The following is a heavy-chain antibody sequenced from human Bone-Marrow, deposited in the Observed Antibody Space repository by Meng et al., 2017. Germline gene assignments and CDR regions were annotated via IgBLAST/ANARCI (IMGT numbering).Heavy chain of an antibody. J-gene: IGHJ6*02. CDR1: GVTFSSYW. CDR2: IKQDGSEK. Sequence: ETLSLTCAASGVTFSSYWMSWVRQAPGKGLEWVANIKQDGSEKYYVDSVKGRFTISRDNAENSLYLQMNSLRAEDTAVYYCARNALEGNYDFWSGSYYYYGMDVWGQGTTVTVSS. V-gene: IGHV3-7*01. CDR3: ARNALEGNYDFWSGSYYYYGMDV. D-gene: IGHD3-3*01.